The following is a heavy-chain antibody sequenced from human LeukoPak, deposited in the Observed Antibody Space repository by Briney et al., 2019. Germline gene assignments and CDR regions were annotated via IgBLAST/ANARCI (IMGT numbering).Heavy chain of an antibody. Sequence: GESLKISCKGSGFTFSNYWIGWVRQMPGKGLEWMGIIYPGDSDTRYSPSFQGQVTVSADKSSNTAYLQWSSLKASDTAMYYCTRHGTLGTYNWFDPWGQGTLVTVSS. CDR2: IYPGDSDT. V-gene: IGHV5-51*01. J-gene: IGHJ5*02. CDR1: GFTFSNYW. D-gene: IGHD1-7*01. CDR3: TRHGTLGTYNWFDP.